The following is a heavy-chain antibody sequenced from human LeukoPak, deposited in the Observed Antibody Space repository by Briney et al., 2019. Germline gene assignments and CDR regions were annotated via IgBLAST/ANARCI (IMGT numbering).Heavy chain of an antibody. Sequence: GSLRLSCAASGFTFSSYAMSWVRQAPGKGLEWIGSIYYSGSTYYNPSLKSRVTISVDTSKNQFSLKLSSVTAADTTVYYCASPPKDDYGDYPDGMDVWGQGTTVTVSS. J-gene: IGHJ6*02. CDR2: IYYSGST. D-gene: IGHD4-17*01. CDR3: ASPPKDDYGDYPDGMDV. V-gene: IGHV4-38-2*01. CDR1: GFTFSSYA.